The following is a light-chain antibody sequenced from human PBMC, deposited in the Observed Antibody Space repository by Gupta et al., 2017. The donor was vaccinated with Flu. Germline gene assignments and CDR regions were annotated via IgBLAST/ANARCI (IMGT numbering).Light chain of an antibody. CDR2: GVT. J-gene: IGLJ2*01. CDR1: SSDVGGYDY. Sequence: TSSDVGGYDYVSWYRQYPGKAPELMIYGVTRRPSGVPDRFSGSKSGNTASLTVSGLQADDEAHYYCSSHAGKSDVIFGGGTKLTVL. V-gene: IGLV2-8*01. CDR3: SSHAGKSDVI.